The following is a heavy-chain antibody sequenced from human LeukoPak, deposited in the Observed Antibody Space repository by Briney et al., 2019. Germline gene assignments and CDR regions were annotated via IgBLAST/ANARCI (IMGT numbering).Heavy chain of an antibody. CDR3: ATETRGSYSEY. CDR1: GFTFSSSG. CDR2: IRFDGSTQ. V-gene: IGHV3-30*02. J-gene: IGHJ4*02. Sequence: GGFLRPSCTASGFTFSSSGMNWVRQAPGKGLEWVAFIRFDGSTQYYADSVKGRFTVSRDNSKNTLYLQMNSLRDEDTAVYYCATETRGSYSEYWGQGTLLTVSS. D-gene: IGHD1-26*01.